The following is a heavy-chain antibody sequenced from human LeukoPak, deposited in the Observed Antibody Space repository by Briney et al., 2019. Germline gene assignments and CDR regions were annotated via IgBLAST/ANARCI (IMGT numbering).Heavy chain of an antibody. V-gene: IGHV3-53*01. Sequence: GGSPRLSCAASGFTVSSNYMSWVRQAPGKWLEWVSVIYSGGSTYYADSVKGRFTISRDNSKNTLYLQMNSLRAEDTAVYYCARAAVRDANDYWGQGTLVTVSS. CDR3: ARAAVRDANDY. CDR1: GFTVSSNY. J-gene: IGHJ4*02. D-gene: IGHD2-15*01. CDR2: IYSGGST.